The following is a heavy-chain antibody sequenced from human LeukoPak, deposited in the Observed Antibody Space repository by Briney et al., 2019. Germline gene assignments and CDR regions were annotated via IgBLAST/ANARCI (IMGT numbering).Heavy chain of an antibody. CDR1: GFAFRNYG. J-gene: IGHJ4*02. Sequence: GGPLRLSCSASGFAFRNYGIAWVRESPGEGLYFVSAVNAKGDVTFYTDSVKGRFTMSRDNSKNTLYLQMNSLRAEDTAVYYCAKEKGDGLPFDYWGQGTLITVSS. V-gene: IGHV3-23*01. CDR2: VNAKGDVT. D-gene: IGHD5-24*01. CDR3: AKEKGDGLPFDY.